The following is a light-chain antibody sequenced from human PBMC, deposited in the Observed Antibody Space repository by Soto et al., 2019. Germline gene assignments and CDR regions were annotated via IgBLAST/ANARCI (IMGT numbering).Light chain of an antibody. CDR1: QSVSTF. J-gene: IGKJ5*01. CDR3: QQRGDWPPIT. CDR2: NAS. V-gene: IGKV3-11*01. Sequence: IVLTQSPCTLSLSPGERATLSCRASQSVSTFLAWFQQKPGQPPRLLIYNASNRTTGIPARFSGSGSGTDFTLTISSLEPEDFAVYYCQQRGDWPPITFGQGTRLE.